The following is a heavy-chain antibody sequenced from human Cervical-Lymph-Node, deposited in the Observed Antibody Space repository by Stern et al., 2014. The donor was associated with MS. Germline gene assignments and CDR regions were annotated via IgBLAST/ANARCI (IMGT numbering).Heavy chain of an antibody. Sequence: VQLVQSGAEVKKPGASVKVSCKASGYTFTSYDINWVRQGPGQGLEWMAWMNPYSGDAVYAQKFQGRVTMTRDTSTSTADLELTSLRSEDAAVFYCARGRELLSLDYWGQGTLVTVSS. V-gene: IGHV1-8*01. CDR2: MNPYSGDA. D-gene: IGHD1-26*01. CDR3: ARGRELLSLDY. CDR1: GYTFTSYD. J-gene: IGHJ4*02.